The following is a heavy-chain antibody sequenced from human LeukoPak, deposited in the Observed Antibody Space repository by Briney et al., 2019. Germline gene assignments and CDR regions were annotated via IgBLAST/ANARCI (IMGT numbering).Heavy chain of an antibody. CDR3: ARYCTTATCSEGDVY. D-gene: IGHD2-2*01. V-gene: IGHV1-2*02. CDR1: GYTFTGYY. Sequence: ASVMVSCKASGYTFTGYYIHWVRQAPGQGLEWMGWNKPNSGDTRYAQKFHDRVTMTRDTSISTVYMELSGLRSDDTAVYYCARYCTTATCSEGDVYWGQGTLVTVSS. J-gene: IGHJ4*02. CDR2: NKPNSGDT.